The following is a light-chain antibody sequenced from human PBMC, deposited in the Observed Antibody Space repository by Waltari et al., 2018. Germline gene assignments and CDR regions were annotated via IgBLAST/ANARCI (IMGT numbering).Light chain of an antibody. CDR2: GAS. CDR1: QSVSSN. CDR3: QQYNNWPPLT. J-gene: IGKJ4*01. Sequence: ELVMTQSPATLSVSQGERATLSCRASQSVSSNLAWYQQKPGQAPRLLIYGASTRATGIPARFSGSGSGTEFTLTISSLQSADFAVYYCQQYNNWPPLTFGGGTKVEIK. V-gene: IGKV3-15*01.